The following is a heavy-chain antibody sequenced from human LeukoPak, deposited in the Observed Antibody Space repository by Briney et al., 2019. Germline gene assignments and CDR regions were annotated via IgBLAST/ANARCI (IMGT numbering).Heavy chain of an antibody. Sequence: ASVKVSCKASGYTFSDYYMHWVRQAPGQGLEWMGRINPNSGGTYYAQKFHGRVTMTRDTSISTAYMDLSRLKSDDTAVYYCARAYSGSYRDDYWGQGTLVTVSS. CDR2: INPNSGGT. CDR1: GYTFSDYY. D-gene: IGHD1-26*01. V-gene: IGHV1-2*06. CDR3: ARAYSGSYRDDY. J-gene: IGHJ4*02.